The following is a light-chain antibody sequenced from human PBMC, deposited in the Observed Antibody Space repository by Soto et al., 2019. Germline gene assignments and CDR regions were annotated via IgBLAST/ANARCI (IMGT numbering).Light chain of an antibody. Sequence: DIQLTQSPSFLSASVGDRVTITCRASQGISSSLAWYQQKPGKAPKLLIYAASTLQSGVPSRFSGSGSGTEFTLTISSLQPEGFATYYCQQLNSYPYTFGQGTKVEIK. CDR2: AAS. CDR3: QQLNSYPYT. V-gene: IGKV1-9*01. CDR1: QGISSS. J-gene: IGKJ2*01.